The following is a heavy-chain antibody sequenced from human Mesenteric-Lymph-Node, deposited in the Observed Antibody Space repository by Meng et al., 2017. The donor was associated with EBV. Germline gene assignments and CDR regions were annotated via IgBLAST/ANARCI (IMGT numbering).Heavy chain of an antibody. Sequence: EVQLLESGGGLVQPGGSLRVSCAASGFSFSCYAMTWVRQAPGKGLEWVSAISGSAGSTYYADSVKGRFTISRDNSKNTLYLQMNSLRADDTAVYYCAKGSSRKWFDPWGQGTLVTVSS. CDR3: AKGSSRKWFDP. D-gene: IGHD6-13*01. J-gene: IGHJ5*02. CDR2: ISGSAGST. CDR1: GFSFSCYA. V-gene: IGHV3-23*01.